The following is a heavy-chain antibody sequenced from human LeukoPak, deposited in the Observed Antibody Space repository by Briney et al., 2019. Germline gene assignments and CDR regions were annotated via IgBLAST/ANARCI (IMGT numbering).Heavy chain of an antibody. D-gene: IGHD1-7*01. CDR1: GFTFSSYG. CDR3: AFMITGTSFDY. CDR2: ISYDGSNK. V-gene: IGHV3-30*03. J-gene: IGHJ4*02. Sequence: GGSLRLSCVTSGFTFSSYGMHWVRQAPGKGLEWVAVISYDGSNKYYADSVKGRFTISRDNSKNTLYLQMNSLRAEDTAVYYCAFMITGTSFDYWGQGTLVTVSS.